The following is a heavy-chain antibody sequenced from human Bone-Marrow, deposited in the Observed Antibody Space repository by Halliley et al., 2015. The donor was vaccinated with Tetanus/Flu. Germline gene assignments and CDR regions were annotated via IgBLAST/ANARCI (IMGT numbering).Heavy chain of an antibody. V-gene: IGHV4-39*01. CDR3: ARLGEGGRFDP. CDR2: LYFSENA. J-gene: IGHJ5*02. D-gene: IGHD3-16*01. Sequence: LRLSCTVSGGSVTSSSNYWGWLRQPPGKGLEWIGSLYFSENAHYNPSLKSRLTISVDKSRNQFFLNLTSVTAADTAVYYCARLGEGGRFDPWGQGAPVTVSS. CDR1: GGSVTSSSNY.